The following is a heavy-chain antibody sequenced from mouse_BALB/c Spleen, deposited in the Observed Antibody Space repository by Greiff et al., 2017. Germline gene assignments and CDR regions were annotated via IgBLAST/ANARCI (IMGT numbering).Heavy chain of an antibody. D-gene: IGHD1-2*01. CDR1: GYTFTDYY. V-gene: IGHV1-77*01. CDR2: IYPGSGNT. CDR3: ALTTASYYFDY. Sequence: QVHVKQSGAELARPGASVKLSCKASGYTFTDYYINWVKQRTGQGLEWIGEIYPGSGNTYYNEKFKGKATLTADKSSSTAYMQLSSLTSEDSAVYFCALTTASYYFDYWGQGTTLTVSS. J-gene: IGHJ2*01.